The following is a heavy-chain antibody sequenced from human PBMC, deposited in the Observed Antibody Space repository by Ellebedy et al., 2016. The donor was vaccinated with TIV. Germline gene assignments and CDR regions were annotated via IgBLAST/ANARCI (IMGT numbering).Heavy chain of an antibody. J-gene: IGHJ6*02. V-gene: IGHV3-30*19. D-gene: IGHD3-10*01. CDR3: ASTSSGVLLWYYYYGMDV. CDR2: ISYDGSNK. Sequence: GESLKISCAASGFTFSSYWMHWVRQAPGKGLEWVAVISYDGSNKYYADSVKGRFTISRDNSKNTLYLQMNSLRAEDTAVYYCASTSSGVLLWYYYYGMDVWGQGTTVTVSS. CDR1: GFTFSSYW.